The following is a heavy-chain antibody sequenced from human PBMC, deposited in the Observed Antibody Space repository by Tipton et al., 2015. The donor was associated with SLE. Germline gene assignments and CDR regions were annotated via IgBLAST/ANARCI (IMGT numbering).Heavy chain of an antibody. CDR2: ISYDGSNK. D-gene: IGHD5-18*01. J-gene: IGHJ3*02. CDR1: GFTFSSYG. CDR3: AKDRRYSYGYNAFDI. V-gene: IGHV3-33*05. Sequence: SLRLSCAASGFTFSSYGMHWVRQAPGKGLEWVAVISYDGSNKYYADSVKGRFTISRDNSKNTLYLQMNSLRAEDTAVYYCAKDRRYSYGYNAFDIWGQGTMVTVSS.